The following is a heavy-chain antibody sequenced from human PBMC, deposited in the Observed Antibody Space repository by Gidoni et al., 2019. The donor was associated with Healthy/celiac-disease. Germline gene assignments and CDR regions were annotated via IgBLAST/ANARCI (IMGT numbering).Heavy chain of an antibody. J-gene: IGHJ4*02. CDR3: AREMGWGSSWYY. CDR1: GFTFSSYG. Sequence: QVQLVESGGGVVQPGRSLRLSCAASGFTFSSYGMHWVRQAPGKGLEWVAVIWYDGSNKYYADSVKGRFTISRDNSKNTLYLQMNSLRAEDTAVYYCAREMGWGSSWYYWGQGTLVTVSS. CDR2: IWYDGSNK. D-gene: IGHD6-13*01. V-gene: IGHV3-33*01.